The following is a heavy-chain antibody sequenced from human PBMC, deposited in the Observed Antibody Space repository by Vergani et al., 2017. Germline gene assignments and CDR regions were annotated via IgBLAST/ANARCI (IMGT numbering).Heavy chain of an antibody. CDR2: INYVGRT. Sequence: EVQLVQSGAEVKKPGESLKISCKGSGYSFTNYWIAWVRQMPGKGLEWIGSINYVGRTYYIPSLQSRATVFVDTSKNQFSLNLTSVTAADTAVYYCARGRGDNWYFDLWGRGTLVTVSS. CDR1: GYSFTNYW. D-gene: IGHD3-10*01. CDR3: ARGRGDNWYFDL. J-gene: IGHJ2*01. V-gene: IGHV5-51*01.